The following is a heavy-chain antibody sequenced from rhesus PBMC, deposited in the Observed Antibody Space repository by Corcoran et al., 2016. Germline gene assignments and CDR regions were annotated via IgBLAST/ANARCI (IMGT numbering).Heavy chain of an antibody. D-gene: IGHD4-29*01. CDR1: GSSISSGSYL. Sequence: QVQLQESGPGLVKPSETLSLTGAVSGSSISSGSYLSWIRQPPGKGLEGIGYITYSGSTSYNPSLKSRVTISRDTSKNQFSLKLSSVTAADTAVYYCARDVAATGSLDVWGRGVLVTVSS. V-gene: IGHV4-122*02. CDR3: ARDVAATGSLDV. J-gene: IGHJ5-2*02. CDR2: ITYSGST.